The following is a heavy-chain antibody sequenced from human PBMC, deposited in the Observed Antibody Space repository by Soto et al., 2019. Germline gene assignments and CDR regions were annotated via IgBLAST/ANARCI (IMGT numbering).Heavy chain of an antibody. J-gene: IGHJ4*01. CDR3: AKEPRLKRAY. D-gene: IGHD2-8*01. V-gene: IGHV3-23*01. CDR1: GFPFGNYH. CDR2: ISAGGDGT. Sequence: GGSLRLSCGASGFPFGNYHMSWVRQAPGKGLEWVAGISAGGDGTTYADSVKGRFTISRDNSRNTLYLQMNSLRVDDTALYYCAKEPRLKRAYWGQGTLVTVSS.